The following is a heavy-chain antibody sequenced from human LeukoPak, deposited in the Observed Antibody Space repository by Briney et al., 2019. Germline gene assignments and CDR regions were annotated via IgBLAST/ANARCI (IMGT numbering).Heavy chain of an antibody. CDR2: ISSSSSYI. V-gene: IGHV3-21*01. CDR1: GFTLSSYS. J-gene: IGHJ5*02. CDR3: ARGSSNSGSYYNWFDP. D-gene: IGHD1-26*01. Sequence: GGSLRLSCAASGFTLSSYSMHWVRQAPGKGLEWVSSISSSSSYIYYADSVKGRFTISRDNAKNSLFLQMNSLRAEDTAVYYCARGSSNSGSYYNWFDPWGQGTLVTVSS.